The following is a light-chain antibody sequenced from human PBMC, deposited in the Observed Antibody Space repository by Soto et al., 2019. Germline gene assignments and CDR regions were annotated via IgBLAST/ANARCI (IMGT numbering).Light chain of an antibody. V-gene: IGKV3-20*01. Sequence: EIVLTQSPGTLSLSPGERATLSCRASQTVPANYLAWYQQKPGQAPSLLIYAASTRSTGIPDRFSGSGSGADFTLTITKLEAEDFALYFCQQYGSSPSTFGGGTKVEIK. CDR3: QQYGSSPST. J-gene: IGKJ4*01. CDR2: AAS. CDR1: QTVPANY.